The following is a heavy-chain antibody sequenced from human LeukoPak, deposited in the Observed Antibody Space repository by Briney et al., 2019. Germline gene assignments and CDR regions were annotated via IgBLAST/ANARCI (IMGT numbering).Heavy chain of an antibody. Sequence: ASVKVSCKASGYTFTGYYMHWVRRAPGQGLEWMGWINPNSGGTNYAQKFQGRVTMTRDTSISTAYMELSRLRSDDTAVYYCAREWTDCSSTSCYDYYYYYGMDVWGQGTTVTVSS. CDR1: GYTFTGYY. CDR2: INPNSGGT. V-gene: IGHV1-2*02. CDR3: AREWTDCSSTSCYDYYYYYGMDV. J-gene: IGHJ6*02. D-gene: IGHD2-2*01.